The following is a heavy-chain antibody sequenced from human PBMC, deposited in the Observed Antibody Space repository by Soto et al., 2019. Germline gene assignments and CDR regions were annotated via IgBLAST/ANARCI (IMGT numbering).Heavy chain of an antibody. Sequence: SLRLSCAASEFIFSGYSMIWVRQPPGTGLEWIAYINSDSSTVYYADSVKGRFTISRDNAKDSLYLEMNGLRDEDTAVYYCVRPHPDRPTYYGMDVWGQGTTVNVSS. V-gene: IGHV3-48*02. CDR3: VRPHPDRPTYYGMDV. D-gene: IGHD3-22*01. CDR2: INSDSSTV. CDR1: EFIFSGYS. J-gene: IGHJ6*02.